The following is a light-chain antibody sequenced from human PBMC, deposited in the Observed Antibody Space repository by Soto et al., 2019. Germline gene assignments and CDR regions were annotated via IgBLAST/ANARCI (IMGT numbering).Light chain of an antibody. CDR1: QSVSSN. CDR3: RQYNNWWT. V-gene: IGKV3-15*01. J-gene: IGKJ1*01. Sequence: EIVMTQSPATLSVSPGERATLSCRASQSVSSNLAWYQQKPGQAPRLLIYGASTRATGIPARFSGSGSGTEFTLTISSLQSEDFAVYYCRQYNNWWTFGQGTKVEI. CDR2: GAS.